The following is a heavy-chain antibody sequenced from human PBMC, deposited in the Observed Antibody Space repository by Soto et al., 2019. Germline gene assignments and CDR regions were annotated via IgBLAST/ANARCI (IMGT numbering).Heavy chain of an antibody. D-gene: IGHD2-2*01. CDR1: GFTFDDYV. Sequence: EVQLVESGGGLVQPGGSLRLSCAASGFTFDDYVMHWVRQAPGKGLEWVSGISWKSGTIGYADSVQGRFTISRDNAKNSLYLQMCSLRTEDTAFYYCAKVMSARSDSWLNWFDPWGQGTLVTVSS. CDR3: AKVMSARSDSWLNWFDP. V-gene: IGHV3-9*01. J-gene: IGHJ5*02. CDR2: ISWKSGTI.